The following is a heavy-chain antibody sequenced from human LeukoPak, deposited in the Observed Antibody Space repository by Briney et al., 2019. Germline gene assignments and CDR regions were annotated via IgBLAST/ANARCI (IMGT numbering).Heavy chain of an antibody. CDR2: ITWNSDSI. CDR1: GFTFDDYA. D-gene: IGHD3-16*01. Sequence: PGGSLRLSCAASGFTFDDYAMHWVRQAPGKGLEWVPGITWNSDSIDYADSVKGRLTISRDNAKNSLYLQMNTLRAEDMALYYCAKGGGGRLIYYYYMDVWGKGTTVTVSS. V-gene: IGHV3-9*03. CDR3: AKGGGGRLIYYYYMDV. J-gene: IGHJ6*03.